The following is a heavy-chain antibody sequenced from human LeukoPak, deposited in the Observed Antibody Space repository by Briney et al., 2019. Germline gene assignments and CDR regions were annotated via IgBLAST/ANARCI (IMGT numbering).Heavy chain of an antibody. Sequence: SVKVSCKASGGTFSSYAISWVRQAPGQGLEWMGGIIPIFGTANYAQKFQGRVTITTDESTSTAYMELSSLRSEDTAVYYCARGDVVVPAAIDYYYYMDVWGKGTTVTVSS. J-gene: IGHJ6*03. CDR2: IIPIFGTA. CDR1: GGTFSSYA. V-gene: IGHV1-69*05. CDR3: ARGDVVVPAAIDYYYYMDV. D-gene: IGHD2-2*02.